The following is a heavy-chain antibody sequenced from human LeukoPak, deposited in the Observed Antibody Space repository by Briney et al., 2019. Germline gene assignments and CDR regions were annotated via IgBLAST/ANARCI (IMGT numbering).Heavy chain of an antibody. CDR2: IKSKTDGWTT. Sequence: PGRSLRLSCAASGFTFSNAWMSWVRQAPGKGLEWVGRIKSKTDGWTTDYAAPVKGRFTISRDDSKNTLYLQMNSLKTEDTAVYYCTTGVSGSYDYWGQGTLVTVSS. CDR3: TTGVSGSYDY. D-gene: IGHD1-26*01. CDR1: GFTFSNAW. J-gene: IGHJ4*02. V-gene: IGHV3-15*01.